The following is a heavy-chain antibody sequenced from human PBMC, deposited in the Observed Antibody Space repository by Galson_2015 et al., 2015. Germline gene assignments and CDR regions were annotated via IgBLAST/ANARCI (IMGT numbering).Heavy chain of an antibody. CDR2: IVVGSGNT. CDR1: GFTFSSST. J-gene: IGHJ5*02. D-gene: IGHD6-13*01. Sequence: SVKVSCKASGFTFSSSTVRWVRQARGQRLEWIGWIVVGSGNTNYAQKFEERVTITRDMSTRTAYMELSSLRSEDTAVYYCTVAAAGTWFDPWGQGTQVSVSS. V-gene: IGHV1-58*01. CDR3: TVAAAGTWFDP.